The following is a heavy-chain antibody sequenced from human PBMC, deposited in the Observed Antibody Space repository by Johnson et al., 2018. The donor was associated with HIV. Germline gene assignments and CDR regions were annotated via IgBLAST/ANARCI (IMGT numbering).Heavy chain of an antibody. Sequence: QVQLVESGGGVVQPGRSLRLSCAASGFTFSSYGMHWVRQAPGKGLEWVAVISYDGSNKYYADSVKGRFTISRDNSKNTPYLQMSSLRTEDTAVYYCAREGTLVAFDIWGQGTMVIVSS. D-gene: IGHD1-1*01. CDR1: GFTFSSYG. V-gene: IGHV3-30*03. CDR2: ISYDGSNK. J-gene: IGHJ3*02. CDR3: AREGTLVAFDI.